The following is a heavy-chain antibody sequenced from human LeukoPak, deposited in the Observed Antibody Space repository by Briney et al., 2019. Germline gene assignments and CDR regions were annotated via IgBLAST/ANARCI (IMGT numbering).Heavy chain of an antibody. CDR3: ARPYYDFWSGYLYYFDY. J-gene: IGHJ4*02. CDR2: IYPGDSDT. V-gene: IGHV5-51*01. Sequence: GEFLKISCKGSGYSFTTYWIGWVRQMPGKGLEWMAIIYPGDSDTRYSPSFQGQVTISADKSISTAYLQWSSLKASDTAMYYCARPYYDFWSGYLYYFDYWGQGTLVTVSS. D-gene: IGHD3-3*01. CDR1: GYSFTTYW.